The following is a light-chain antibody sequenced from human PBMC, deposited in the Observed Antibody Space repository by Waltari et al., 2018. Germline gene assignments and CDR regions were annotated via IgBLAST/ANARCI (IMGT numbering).Light chain of an antibody. J-gene: IGKJ4*01. CDR2: MAA. Sequence: DIQMTQSPSTLSPSLGDRVTITCRASQSISSWLAWYHQKPGKAPKLLIYMAASLESGVPSRFSGRAYGTEFTLSISSLQPDDFATYYCQKDNSFSITFGGGTKVEIK. V-gene: IGKV1-5*03. CDR1: QSISSW. CDR3: QKDNSFSIT.